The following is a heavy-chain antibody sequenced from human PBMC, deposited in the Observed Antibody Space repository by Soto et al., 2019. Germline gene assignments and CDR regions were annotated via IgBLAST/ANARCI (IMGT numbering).Heavy chain of an antibody. V-gene: IGHV6-1*01. CDR2: TYYRSKWYN. Sequence: QTLSLTCAISGDSVSSNSAAWNWIRQSPSRGLEWLGRTYYRSKWYNDYAVSVKSRITINPDTSKNQFSLQLNSVTPEDTAVYYCARATSYSSSSRPPYYFDYWGQGTLVTVSS. D-gene: IGHD6-6*01. CDR1: GDSVSSNSAA. CDR3: ARATSYSSSSRPPYYFDY. J-gene: IGHJ4*02.